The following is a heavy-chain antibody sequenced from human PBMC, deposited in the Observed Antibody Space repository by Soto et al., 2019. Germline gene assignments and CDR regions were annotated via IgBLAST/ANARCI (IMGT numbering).Heavy chain of an antibody. CDR1: GGTFSSYA. CDR3: ATVVAATRVQEYYFDY. D-gene: IGHD2-15*01. J-gene: IGHJ4*02. CDR2: IIPIFGTA. V-gene: IGHV1-69*01. Sequence: QVQLVQSGAEVKQPGSSVKVSCKASGGTFSSYAISWVRQAPGQGLEWMGGIIPIFGTANYAQKFQGRVTITADESTSTAYMELSSLRSEDTAVYYCATVVAATRVQEYYFDYWGQGTLVTVSS.